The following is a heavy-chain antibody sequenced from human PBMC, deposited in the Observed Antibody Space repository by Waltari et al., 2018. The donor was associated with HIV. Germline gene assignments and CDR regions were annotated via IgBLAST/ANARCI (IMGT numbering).Heavy chain of an antibody. D-gene: IGHD3-10*01. Sequence: QVQLVQSGTEVQKPGASVKVSCKASGYTFTGYYMHWVRKAPGQGLEWMGWINPNSGGTKYAQKFQGRVTVTRDTSISTAYMELSRLRSDDTAVYYCTRDAASSGYWYFDLWGRGTLVTVSS. CDR3: TRDAASSGYWYFDL. V-gene: IGHV1-2*02. CDR2: INPNSGGT. CDR1: GYTFTGYY. J-gene: IGHJ2*01.